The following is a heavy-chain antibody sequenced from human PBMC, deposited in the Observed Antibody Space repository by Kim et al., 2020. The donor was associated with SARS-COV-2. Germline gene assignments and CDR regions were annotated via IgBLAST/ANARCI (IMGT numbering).Heavy chain of an antibody. Sequence: SETLSLTCTVSGGSISSGGYYWSWIRQHPGQGLEWIGYIYYSGSTYYNPSLKSRVTISVDTSKNQFSLKLSSVTAADTAVYYCANYYYDSSGYYWIDYWGQGTLITVSS. CDR1: GGSISSGGYY. J-gene: IGHJ4*02. V-gene: IGHV4-31*03. D-gene: IGHD3-22*01. CDR3: ANYYYDSSGYYWIDY. CDR2: IYYSGST.